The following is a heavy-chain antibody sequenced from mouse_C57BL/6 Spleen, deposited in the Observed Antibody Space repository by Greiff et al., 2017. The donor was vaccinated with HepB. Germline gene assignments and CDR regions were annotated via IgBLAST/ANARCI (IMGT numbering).Heavy chain of an antibody. CDR2: ILPGSGST. CDR1: GYTFTGYW. Sequence: QVQLQQSGAELMKPGASVKLSCKATGYTFTGYWIEWVKQRPGHGLEWIGEILPGSGSTNYNEKCKGKATLTADTSSNTAYMKLSSLTTEDSAIYDCARRNLNYGSSAWFDYWGQGTLVTVSA. J-gene: IGHJ3*01. D-gene: IGHD1-1*01. CDR3: ARRNLNYGSSAWFDY. V-gene: IGHV1-9*01.